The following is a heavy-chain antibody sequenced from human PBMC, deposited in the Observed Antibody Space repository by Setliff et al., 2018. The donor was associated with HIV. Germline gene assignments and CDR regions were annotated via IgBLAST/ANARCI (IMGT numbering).Heavy chain of an antibody. D-gene: IGHD1-1*01. V-gene: IGHV1-8*02. CDR1: GYTFTNYD. CDR2: MNPNSGNT. Sequence: GASVKVSCKASGYTFTNYDINWVRQATGQGLEWMGRMNPNSGNTEYAQQFQGRVTMTRNTSISTAYMELSSLRSEDTAIYYCARGHSGNDYWGQGTPVTVSS. J-gene: IGHJ4*02. CDR3: ARGHSGNDY.